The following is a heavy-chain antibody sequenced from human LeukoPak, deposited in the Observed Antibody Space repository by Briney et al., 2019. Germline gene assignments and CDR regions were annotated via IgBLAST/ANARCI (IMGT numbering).Heavy chain of an antibody. CDR3: ARDQFRSTGYYYY. V-gene: IGHV1-3*01. Sequence: ASVKVSCKASGYTFTSYYMHWVRQAPGQRLEWMGWINAGNGNTKYSQKFQGRVTITRDTSASTAYMELSSLRSEDTAVYYCARDQFRSTGYYYYWGQGTLVTVSS. CDR1: GYTFTSYY. CDR2: INAGNGNT. J-gene: IGHJ4*02. D-gene: IGHD3-22*01.